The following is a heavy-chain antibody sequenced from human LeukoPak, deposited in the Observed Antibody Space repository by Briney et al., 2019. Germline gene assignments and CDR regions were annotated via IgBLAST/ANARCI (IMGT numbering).Heavy chain of an antibody. Sequence: PGGSLRLSCAASESTFGSYAMTWVRQAPGKGLEWVSSIASRGDIIYYADSLKGRFTSSRDNSKNTLYLQMNSLRAEDTATYYCAKYYYDNTAGRFFDLWGRGTLVTVSS. V-gene: IGHV3-23*01. CDR1: ESTFGSYA. CDR3: AKYYYDNTAGRFFDL. CDR2: IASRGDII. J-gene: IGHJ2*01. D-gene: IGHD3-22*01.